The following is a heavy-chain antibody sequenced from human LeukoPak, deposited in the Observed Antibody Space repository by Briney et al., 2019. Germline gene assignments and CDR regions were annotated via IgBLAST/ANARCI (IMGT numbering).Heavy chain of an antibody. CDR3: VGSGYYPNWFDP. V-gene: IGHV3-66*01. CDR2: IYIDGNT. CDR1: GFTVSRNY. D-gene: IGHD3-3*01. J-gene: IGHJ5*02. Sequence: GGSLRLSSAASGFTVSRNYMSWVRQAPGKGLEWVSVIYIDGNTYYADSVRGRFTISRDNSKNTVYLQMNSLRAEDTAVYYCVGSGYYPNWFDPWGQGTLVTVSS.